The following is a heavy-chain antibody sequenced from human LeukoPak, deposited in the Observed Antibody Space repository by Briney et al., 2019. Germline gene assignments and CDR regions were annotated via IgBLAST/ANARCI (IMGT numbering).Heavy chain of an antibody. CDR3: ARDGGRDDFWSGYAKSDPVNWFDP. J-gene: IGHJ5*02. CDR1: GGSISSGDYY. V-gene: IGHV4-30-4*08. CDR2: IYCSGST. D-gene: IGHD3-3*01. Sequence: SQTLSLTCTVSGGSISSGDYYWSWIRQPPGKGLEWIGYIYCSGSTYYNPSLKSRVTISVDTSKNQFSLKLSSVTAAGTAVYYCARDGGRDDFWSGYAKSDPVNWFDPWGQGTLVTVSS.